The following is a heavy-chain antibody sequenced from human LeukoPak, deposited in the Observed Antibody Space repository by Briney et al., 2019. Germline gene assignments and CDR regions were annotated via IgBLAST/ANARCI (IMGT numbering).Heavy chain of an antibody. CDR3: ARAYYHDSSDYYFPLDY. D-gene: IGHD3-22*01. Sequence: ASVKVSCKSSGYTFTSYYMHLVRQAPGQGPEWMGIISPSGGSTSYAQKFQGRVTMTRDMSTSTVYMYLSSLRSEDTAVYYCARAYYHDSSDYYFPLDYWGQGTLVTVSS. CDR2: ISPSGGST. V-gene: IGHV1-46*01. CDR1: GYTFTSYY. J-gene: IGHJ4*02.